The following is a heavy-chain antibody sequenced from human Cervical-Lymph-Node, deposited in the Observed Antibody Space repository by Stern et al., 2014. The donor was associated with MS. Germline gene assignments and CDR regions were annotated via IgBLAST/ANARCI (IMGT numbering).Heavy chain of an antibody. CDR2: IWYDGSKK. Sequence: QVQLVQSGGGVVQPGRSLTLSCAASGFAFSSYGIHWVRPAPGKGLEWVAVIWYDGSKKFYAEFVKGRCTISRDNSKNTGYLQMNSLRAEDTAVYYCTGVNYDILTGYYSDYWGQGTLVTVSS. D-gene: IGHD3-9*01. V-gene: IGHV3-33*01. CDR1: GFAFSSYG. CDR3: TGVNYDILTGYYSDY. J-gene: IGHJ4*02.